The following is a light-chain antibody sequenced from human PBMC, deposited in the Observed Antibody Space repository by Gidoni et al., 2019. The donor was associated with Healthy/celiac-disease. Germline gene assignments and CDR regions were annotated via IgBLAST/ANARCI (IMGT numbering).Light chain of an antibody. J-gene: IGLJ1*01. Sequence: QSALTQPASVSGSPGQSITISCTGTRRDVGRSTLVSWYQHHPGKAPKLMIYEGSKRPSGVSNRFSGSKSGNTASLTISGLQAEDEADYYCCSYAGSSTLGYVFGTGTKVTVL. V-gene: IGLV2-23*01. CDR3: CSYAGSSTLGYV. CDR1: RRDVGRSTL. CDR2: EGS.